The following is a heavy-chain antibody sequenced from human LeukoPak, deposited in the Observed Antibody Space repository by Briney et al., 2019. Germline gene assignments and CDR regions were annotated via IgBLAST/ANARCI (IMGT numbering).Heavy chain of an antibody. V-gene: IGHV3-23*01. CDR2: INDSGGST. CDR3: AKPALVVVAAPFDY. Sequence: GGSLRLSCAASGFTFSSYGMSWVRQAPGKGLEWVSSINDSGGSTYYADSVKGRFTIYRDNSKNTLYLQMNSLRAEDTAVYYCAKPALVVVAAPFDYWGQGTLVTVSS. CDR1: GFTFSSYG. D-gene: IGHD2-15*01. J-gene: IGHJ4*02.